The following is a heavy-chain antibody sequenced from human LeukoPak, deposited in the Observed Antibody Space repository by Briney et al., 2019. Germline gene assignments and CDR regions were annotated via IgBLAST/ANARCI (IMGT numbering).Heavy chain of an antibody. Sequence: SETLSLTCTVSGGSISSYYWSWIRQPPGKGLEWIGYIYYSGSTNYNPSLKSRVTISVDTSKNQFSLKLSSVTAADTAVYYCARVRYSGYDLGRWFDPWGQGTLVTVSS. D-gene: IGHD5-12*01. CDR3: ARVRYSGYDLGRWFDP. CDR1: GGSISSYY. V-gene: IGHV4-59*01. J-gene: IGHJ5*02. CDR2: IYYSGST.